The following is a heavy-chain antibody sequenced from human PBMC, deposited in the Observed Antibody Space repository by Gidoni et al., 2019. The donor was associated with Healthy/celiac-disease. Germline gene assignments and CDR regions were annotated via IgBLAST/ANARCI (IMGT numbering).Heavy chain of an antibody. V-gene: IGHV5-10-1*03. CDR3: ARSERGPTDY. CDR2: IDPSDSYT. D-gene: IGHD4-17*01. CDR1: GYSFTSYW. J-gene: IGHJ4*02. Sequence: VQLVQSGAEVKKLGESLRISCKGSGYSFTSYWISWVRQMPGKGLEWMGRIDPSDSYTNYSPSFQGNVTISADKSISSAYLQWSSLKASDTAMYYCARSERGPTDYWGQGTLVTVSS.